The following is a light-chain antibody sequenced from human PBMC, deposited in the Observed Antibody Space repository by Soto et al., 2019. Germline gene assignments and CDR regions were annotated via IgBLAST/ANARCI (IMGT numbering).Light chain of an antibody. CDR2: RAS. J-gene: IGKJ4*01. CDR1: QSVGSN. CDR3: QQYAKWPLT. V-gene: IGKV3-15*01. Sequence: EVVMTQSPATLSVSPGERTSLSCRASQSVGSNLGWYQQKPGQAPRLLIYRASTRATGIPARFSGSGSGKEFTLTISSLQSEDIAVYYCQQYAKWPLTFGGGTKVDIK.